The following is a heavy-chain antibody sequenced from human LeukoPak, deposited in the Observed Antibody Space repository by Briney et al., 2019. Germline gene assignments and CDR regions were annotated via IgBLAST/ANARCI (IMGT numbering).Heavy chain of an antibody. V-gene: IGHV3-7*01. Sequence: GGSLRLSCVGSGFTFSRYWLNWVRQAPGKGLEWVANMNQDGSEIYYLDSVKGRFTISRDNAKNSVYLQMNGLKAEDTAVYHCVGGQSWVFDLWGRGTLVTVSS. CDR1: GFTFSRYW. J-gene: IGHJ2*01. CDR2: MNQDGSEI. D-gene: IGHD6-13*01. CDR3: VGGQSWVFDL.